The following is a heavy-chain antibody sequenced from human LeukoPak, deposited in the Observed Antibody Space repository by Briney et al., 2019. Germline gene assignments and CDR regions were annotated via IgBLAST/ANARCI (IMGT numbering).Heavy chain of an antibody. J-gene: IGHJ3*02. CDR1: GYTFTSYG. V-gene: IGHV1-18*01. CDR3: ARGFTLYAFDI. Sequence: ASVKVSCKASGYTFTSYGISWVRQAPGQGLEWMGWISTYKGNTDYAQKLQGRVTMTTDTSTSTAYMELRSLRSDNTAVYYCARGFTLYAFDIWGQGTMVTVSS. D-gene: IGHD2-15*01. CDR2: ISTYKGNT.